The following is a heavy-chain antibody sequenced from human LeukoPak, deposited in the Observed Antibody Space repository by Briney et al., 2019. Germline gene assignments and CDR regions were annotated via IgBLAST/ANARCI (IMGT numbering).Heavy chain of an antibody. Sequence: PSETLSLTCAVSGYSISSGYYWGWIRQPPGKGLEWIGSIYHSGSTYYNPSLKSRVTISVDTSKNQFSLKLSSVTAADTAVYYCAGIVPAAIGFDPWGQGTLVTVSS. J-gene: IGHJ5*02. V-gene: IGHV4-38-2*01. D-gene: IGHD2-2*02. CDR2: IYHSGST. CDR1: GYSISSGYY. CDR3: AGIVPAAIGFDP.